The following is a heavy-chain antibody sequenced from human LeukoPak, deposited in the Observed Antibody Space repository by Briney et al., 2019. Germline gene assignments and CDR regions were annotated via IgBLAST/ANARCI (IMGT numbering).Heavy chain of an antibody. J-gene: IGHJ5*02. CDR1: GGSISSSSYY. V-gene: IGHV4-39*07. Sequence: SSETLSLTCTVSGGSISSSSYYWGRIRQPPGKGLEWIGSIYYSGSTYYNPSLRSRVTISVDTSKNQFSLKLSSVTAADTAVYYCARGAKYSIVRRDTWFDPWGQGTLVTVSS. D-gene: IGHD5-12*01. CDR2: IYYSGST. CDR3: ARGAKYSIVRRDTWFDP.